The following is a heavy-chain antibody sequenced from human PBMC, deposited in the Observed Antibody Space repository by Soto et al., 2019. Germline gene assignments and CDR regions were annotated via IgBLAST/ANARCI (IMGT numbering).Heavy chain of an antibody. V-gene: IGHV3-23*01. J-gene: IGHJ4*02. Sequence: EVQVLESGGGLVQPGGSLRLSCAASGFMSWVRQAPGKGLEWGSAISDYGANTYYVDYVKGRFTISRDNAKNTLYLQMNSLRAEDTAVYYCAKGVSGHYYAFRGQGTLVTVSS. CDR2: ISDYGANT. CDR1: GF. D-gene: IGHD3-22*01. CDR3: AKGVSGHYYAF.